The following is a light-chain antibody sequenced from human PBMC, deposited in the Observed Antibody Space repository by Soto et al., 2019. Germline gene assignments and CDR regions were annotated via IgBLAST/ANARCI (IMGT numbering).Light chain of an antibody. V-gene: IGKV3-20*01. J-gene: IGKJ1*01. CDR2: GAS. CDR3: QQHGTT. Sequence: EIWMTQSPASLSXXPXXXXXLSCRASQNVNSNLAWYQQKPGQAPRLLIYGASSRATGIPDRFSGSGSGTDFTLTISRLEPEDSAVYYCQQHGTTFGQGTKVDIK. CDR1: QNVNSN.